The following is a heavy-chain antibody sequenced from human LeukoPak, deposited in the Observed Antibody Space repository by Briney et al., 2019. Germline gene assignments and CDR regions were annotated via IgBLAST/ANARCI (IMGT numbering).Heavy chain of an antibody. J-gene: IGHJ4*02. Sequence: SETLSLTCAVSGGSVSHSNWWTWVRQSPGKGLEWIGEVHPSEGTNYNPSLKSRVTISLDKSKNQFSLELNSVTAADTAIYYCATHYDRSGYKLDYWGQGTLVTVSS. V-gene: IGHV4-4*02. D-gene: IGHD3-22*01. CDR3: ATHYDRSGYKLDY. CDR2: VHPSEGT. CDR1: GGSVSHSNW.